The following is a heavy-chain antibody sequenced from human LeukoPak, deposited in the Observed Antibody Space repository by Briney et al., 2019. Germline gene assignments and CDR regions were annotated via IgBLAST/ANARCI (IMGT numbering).Heavy chain of an antibody. V-gene: IGHV1-18*01. CDR2: ISAYNGNT. J-gene: IGHJ6*02. Sequence: ASAKVSCKASGYTFTSYDINWVRQAPGQGLEWMGWISAYNGNTNYAQKLQGRVTMTTDTSTSTAYMELRSLRSDDTAVYYCATRSTVTGPRRDGSYYYYYGMDVWGQGTTVTVSS. CDR1: GYTFTSYD. D-gene: IGHD5-24*01. CDR3: ATRSTVTGPRRDGSYYYYYGMDV.